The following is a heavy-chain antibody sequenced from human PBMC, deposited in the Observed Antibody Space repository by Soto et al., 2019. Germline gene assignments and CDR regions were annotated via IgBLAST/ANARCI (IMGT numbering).Heavy chain of an antibody. Sequence: QVQLVQSGAEVKKPGSSVKVSCKASGGTFSSYAISWVRQAPGQGLEWMGGIIPTFGTANYAQKFQGRVTITADESTSTAYMGLSSLRSEDTAVYYCASHRRWAEVLAQFDYCGKGTLVTVSS. V-gene: IGHV1-69*01. D-gene: IGHD6-19*01. J-gene: IGHJ4*02. CDR3: ASHRRWAEVLAQFDY. CDR1: GGTFSSYA. CDR2: IIPTFGTA.